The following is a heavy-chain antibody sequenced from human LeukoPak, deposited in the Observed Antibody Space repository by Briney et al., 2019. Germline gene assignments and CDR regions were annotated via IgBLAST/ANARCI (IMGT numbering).Heavy chain of an antibody. CDR1: GDSVSSNSAA. Sequence: SQTLSLTCAISGDSVSSNSAAWNWIRQSPSRGLEWLGRTYYRSKWYNEYAASVKSRISVNPDTSKNQFSLQLNSVTPEDTAVYYCARGSSSSSWYFDHWGQGTLVTVSS. J-gene: IGHJ4*02. CDR2: TYYRSKWYN. CDR3: ARGSSSSSWYFDH. D-gene: IGHD6-13*01. V-gene: IGHV6-1*01.